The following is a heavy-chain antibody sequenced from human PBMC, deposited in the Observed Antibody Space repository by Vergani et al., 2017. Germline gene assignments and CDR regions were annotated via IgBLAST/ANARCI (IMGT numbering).Heavy chain of an antibody. J-gene: IGHJ5*02. CDR1: GGTFSSYA. CDR3: ASGKVGATYFGWVDP. V-gene: IGHV1-69*01. D-gene: IGHD1-26*01. Sequence: QVQLVQSGAEVKKPGSSVKVSCKASGGTFSSYAISWVRPAPGQGLEWMGGIIPIFGTANSAQKFQGRVTITADESTSTAYMELSSLRSEDTAVYYCASGKVGATYFGWVDPWGQGTLVTVSS. CDR2: IIPIFGTA.